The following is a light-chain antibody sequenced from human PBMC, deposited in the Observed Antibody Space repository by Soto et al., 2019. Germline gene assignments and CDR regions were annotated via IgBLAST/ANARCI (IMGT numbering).Light chain of an antibody. J-gene: IGKJ1*01. Sequence: EIVLTQSPGTLSLSPGERATLSCRASQSVSSSYLAWYQQKPVQAPRLLIYGASSRATGIPDRFSGSGSGTYFTLTISRLELEDFAVYYGQQYGSAPLTFGQGTKVEIK. CDR1: QSVSSSY. V-gene: IGKV3-20*01. CDR3: QQYGSAPLT. CDR2: GAS.